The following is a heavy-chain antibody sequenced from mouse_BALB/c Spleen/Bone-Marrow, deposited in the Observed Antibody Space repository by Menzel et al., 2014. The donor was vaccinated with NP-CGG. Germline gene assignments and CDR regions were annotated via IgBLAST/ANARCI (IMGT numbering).Heavy chain of an antibody. CDR3: ASYRYGWYFDV. CDR1: GFNIKDTY. V-gene: IGHV14-3*02. CDR2: IDPAIFT. J-gene: IGHJ1*01. D-gene: IGHD2-14*01. Sequence: DVKLVESGAELVKPGASVKLSCTASGFNIKDTYLHWVKQRPEQGLDWIGRIDPAIFTKYDPKFQGKATITADTSSNIAYLHLSSLTSEDTAVYYCASYRYGWYFDVWGAGTTVTVSS.